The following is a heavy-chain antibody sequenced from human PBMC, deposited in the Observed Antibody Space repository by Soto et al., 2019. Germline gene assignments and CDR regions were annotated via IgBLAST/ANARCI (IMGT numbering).Heavy chain of an antibody. V-gene: IGHV3-23*01. CDR2: VSAGGDMT. Sequence: DVQLLESGGHLVQPGGSLRLSCAASGFTFSSYAMSWVRQAPGKGLEWVSSVSAGGDMTYYSDSVKGRFTIPRDNSNNAPLLQMNSLRIEDTALYYSARGDRGGSGSPASYYYSGLGVWGQGTTVTVS. J-gene: IGHJ6*02. CDR3: ARGDRGGSGSPASYYYSGLGV. D-gene: IGHD3-10*01. CDR1: GFTFSSYA.